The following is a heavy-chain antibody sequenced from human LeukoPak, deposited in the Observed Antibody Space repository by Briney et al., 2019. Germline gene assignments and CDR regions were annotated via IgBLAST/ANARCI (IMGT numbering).Heavy chain of an antibody. CDR2: IYPGDSDT. J-gene: IGHJ3*02. CDR1: GYSFSNYW. Sequence: GESLKISCKGSGYSFSNYWIGWVRQMPGKGLEWMGIIYPGDSDTTYKPSFQGQVTISADKSISTAYLQWSSLKASDTAMYYCARSRAETVPVWGSYRHHDAFDIWGQGTMVTVSS. V-gene: IGHV5-51*01. D-gene: IGHD3-16*02. CDR3: ARSRAETVPVWGSYRHHDAFDI.